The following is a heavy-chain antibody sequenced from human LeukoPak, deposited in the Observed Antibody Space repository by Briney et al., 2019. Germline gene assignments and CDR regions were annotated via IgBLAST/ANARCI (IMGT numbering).Heavy chain of an antibody. V-gene: IGHV3-21*01. CDR2: ISSTGSYI. D-gene: IGHD6-19*01. J-gene: IGHJ4*02. Sequence: GGSLRLSCAASGFNLNSYMLNWVRQAPGKGLEWVSSISSTGSYIYYADSVKGRFTISRDNTKNSLSLQMDSLRAEDTAVYYCARGIAVAGLDYWGQGTLVTVSS. CDR3: ARGIAVAGLDY. CDR1: GFNLNSYM.